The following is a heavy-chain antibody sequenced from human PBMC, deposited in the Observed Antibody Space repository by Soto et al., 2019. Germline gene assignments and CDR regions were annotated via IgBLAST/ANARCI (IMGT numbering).Heavy chain of an antibody. J-gene: IGHJ6*02. D-gene: IGHD2-2*01. Sequence: ETLSLTCTVSGGSISSGYYWSWIRQPPGKGLEWIGEINHSGSTNYNPSLKSRVTISVDTSKNQFSLKLSSVTAADTAVYYCARGVGVVPAAIFVSYYGMDVWGQGTTVTVSS. CDR2: INHSGST. CDR3: ARGVGVVPAAIFVSYYGMDV. CDR1: GGSISSGYY. V-gene: IGHV4-34*01.